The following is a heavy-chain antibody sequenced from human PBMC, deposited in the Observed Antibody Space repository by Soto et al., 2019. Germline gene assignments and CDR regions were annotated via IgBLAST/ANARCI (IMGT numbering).Heavy chain of an antibody. J-gene: IGHJ6*02. CDR1: GFTFSTYA. V-gene: IGHV3-23*01. D-gene: IGHD4-4*01. CDR2: ISGRGGST. CDR3: AKDLPYSENYYYNAMHV. Sequence: EVQLLESGGGLVQPGGSLRLSCAASGFTFSTYAMSWVRQTPGKGLEWVSVISGRGGSTYYADSVKGRFTISRDNSKNTLYLQMNSLRAEDTAVYYYAKDLPYSENYYYNAMHVWGQGTTVTVSS.